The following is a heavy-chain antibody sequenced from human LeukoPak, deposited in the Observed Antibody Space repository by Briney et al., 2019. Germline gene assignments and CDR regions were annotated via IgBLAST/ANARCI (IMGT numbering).Heavy chain of an antibody. CDR2: ILYSGTA. CDR3: ARFRRGIYYFDY. D-gene: IGHD2-8*02. J-gene: IGHJ4*02. Sequence: SQTLSLTCCVSGGSISSDDYYWSWIRQPPGKGLEWIGYILYSGTAYYHPSLKSRVIISVDTSKNEFSLELTSVTAADTAVYYCARFRRGIYYFDYWGQGTLVTVSS. V-gene: IGHV4-30-4*01. CDR1: GGSISSDDYY.